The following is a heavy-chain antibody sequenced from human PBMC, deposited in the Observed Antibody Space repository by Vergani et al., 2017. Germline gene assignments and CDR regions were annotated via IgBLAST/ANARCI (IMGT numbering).Heavy chain of an antibody. CDR3: VREGSYCGSTTCRNPSYVYYYYMDV. CDR1: GFTFSSYA. V-gene: IGHV3-30*04. Sequence: QVQLVESGGGVVQPGRSLRLSCAASGFTFSSYAMHWVRQAPGKGLERVAVISYDGSKKYYADSVKGRFTISRDNSRNTLDLLMSSLRAEDTAIYYCVREGSYCGSTTCRNPSYVYYYYMDVWGKGTTVTVSS. D-gene: IGHD2-21*01. CDR2: ISYDGSKK. J-gene: IGHJ6*03.